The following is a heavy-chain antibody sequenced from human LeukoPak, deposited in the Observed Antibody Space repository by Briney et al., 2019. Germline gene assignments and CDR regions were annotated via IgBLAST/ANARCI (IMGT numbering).Heavy chain of an antibody. D-gene: IGHD5-12*01. CDR1: GYTFTSYA. CDR2: INAGNGNT. V-gene: IGHV1-3*01. Sequence: ASVKVSCKASGYTFTSYAMHWVRQAPGQRLEWMGWINAGNGNTKYSQKFQGRVTITRDTSASTAYMELSSLRSEDTAVYYCARDLKSGSTFEHHYGMDVWGQGTTVTVSS. J-gene: IGHJ6*02. CDR3: ARDLKSGSTFEHHYGMDV.